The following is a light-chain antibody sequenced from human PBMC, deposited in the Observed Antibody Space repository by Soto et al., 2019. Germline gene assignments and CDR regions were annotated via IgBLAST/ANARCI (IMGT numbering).Light chain of an antibody. CDR2: DAF. V-gene: IGKV3-11*01. CDR1: QSVGSS. J-gene: IGKJ5*01. Sequence: EIVLTQSPATLSLSPGDRATLSCRANQSVGSSFAWIRQRPGQAPSLVIYDAFNRASGTPARFSGSGSGTDFTLTISSLESADFATYSCQQRSTWPMTFGQGTRLEI. CDR3: QQRSTWPMT.